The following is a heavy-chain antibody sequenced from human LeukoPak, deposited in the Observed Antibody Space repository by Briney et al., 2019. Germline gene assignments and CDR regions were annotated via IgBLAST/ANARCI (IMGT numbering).Heavy chain of an antibody. CDR1: GFTFSSYA. CDR3: ARDLRVRGVYYYGMDV. Sequence: TGRSLRLSCAASGFTFSSYAMHWVRQAPGKGLEWVAVISYDGSNKYYADSVKGRFTISRDNSKNTLYLQMNSLRAEDTAVYYCARDLRVRGVYYYGMDVWAKGPRSPSP. V-gene: IGHV3-30*04. CDR2: ISYDGSNK. J-gene: IGHJ6*02. D-gene: IGHD3-10*01.